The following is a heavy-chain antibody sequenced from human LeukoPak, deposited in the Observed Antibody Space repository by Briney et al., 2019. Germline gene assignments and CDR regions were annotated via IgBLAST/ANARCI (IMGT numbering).Heavy chain of an antibody. CDR1: GFTVSSNY. V-gene: IGHV3-53*01. D-gene: IGHD3-3*01. CDR2: IYSGGST. J-gene: IGHJ5*02. CDR3: ARGCFYDFWSGYQGNWFDP. Sequence: GGSLRLSCAASGFTVSSNYMSWVRQAPGKGLEWVSVIYSGGSTYYADSVKGRFTISRDNSKNTLYLQMNSLRAEDTAVYYCARGCFYDFWSGYQGNWFDPWGQGTLVTVSS.